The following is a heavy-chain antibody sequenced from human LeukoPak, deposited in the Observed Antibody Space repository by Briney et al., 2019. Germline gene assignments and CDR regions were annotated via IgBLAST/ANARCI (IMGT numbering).Heavy chain of an antibody. CDR1: GGSISSYY. Sequence: SETLSLTCTVSGGSISSYYWSWIRQPPGKGLEWIGYIYYSGSTNYNPSLKSRVTISVDTSKNQFSLKLSSVTAADTAVYYCARVYGGNSQGAFDIWGQGTTVTVSS. CDR3: ARVYGGNSQGAFDI. J-gene: IGHJ3*02. V-gene: IGHV4-59*01. D-gene: IGHD4-23*01. CDR2: IYYSGST.